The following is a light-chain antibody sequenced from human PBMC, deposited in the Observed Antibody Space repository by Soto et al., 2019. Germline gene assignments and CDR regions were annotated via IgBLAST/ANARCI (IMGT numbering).Light chain of an antibody. CDR1: SSDVGAYNY. CDR3: SSYTSTNTWV. CDR2: EVT. J-gene: IGLJ3*02. V-gene: IGLV2-14*01. Sequence: QSALTQPASVSGSPGQSITISCTGTSSDVGAYNYVSWYQQHPDKAPKLMIYEVTNRPSGVSNRFSGSKSANTASLTISRHQAEDEADYYCSSYTSTNTWVFGGGTKLTVL.